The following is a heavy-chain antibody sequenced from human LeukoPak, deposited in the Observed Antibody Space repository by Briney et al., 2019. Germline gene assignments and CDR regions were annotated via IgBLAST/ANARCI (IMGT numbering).Heavy chain of an antibody. CDR2: ISYDGSDK. V-gene: IGHV3-30*04. CDR1: GFTFSNYA. J-gene: IGHJ5*02. Sequence: GGSLRLSCAASGFTFSNYAMHWVRQAPGKGLEWVAVISYDGSDKYSADSVKGRFTISRDNSKNTLYLQMNSLRAEDTAVYYCAKSLSYQNWFDPWGQGTLVTVSS. CDR3: AKSLSYQNWFDP. D-gene: IGHD5-18*01.